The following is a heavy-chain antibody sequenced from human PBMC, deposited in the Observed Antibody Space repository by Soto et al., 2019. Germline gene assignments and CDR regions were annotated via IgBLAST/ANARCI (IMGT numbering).Heavy chain of an antibody. CDR2: ISGSGGST. CDR3: AKARPRGGFSTYYDSSGYYALTSGFDY. Sequence: PGGALRLSCAASGFTFSSYAMSWVRQAPGKGLEWVSAISGSGGSTYYADSVKGRFTISRDTSKNTLYLHMNSLRVEDTAIYYCAKARPRGGFSTYYDSSGYYALTSGFDYWGQGTLVTVSS. J-gene: IGHJ4*02. V-gene: IGHV3-23*01. D-gene: IGHD3-22*01. CDR1: GFTFSSYA.